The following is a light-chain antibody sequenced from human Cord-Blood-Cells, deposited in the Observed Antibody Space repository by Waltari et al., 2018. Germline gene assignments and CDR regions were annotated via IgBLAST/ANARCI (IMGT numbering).Light chain of an antibody. CDR2: EGS. J-gene: IGLJ3*02. V-gene: IGLV2-23*01. CDR1: SSDVGNYNL. CDR3: CSYAGSSTLV. Sequence: QSALTQPASVSGSPGQSITISCTGTSSDVGNYNLVSWYQQHPGKAPKLMIYEGSKRTAGVSNRFSGSKSGNTASLTISGLQAEDEADYYCCSYAGSSTLVFGGGTKLTVL.